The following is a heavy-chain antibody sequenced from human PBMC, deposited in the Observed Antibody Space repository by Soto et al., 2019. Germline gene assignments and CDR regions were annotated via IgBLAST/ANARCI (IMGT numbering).Heavy chain of an antibody. V-gene: IGHV4-30-2*01. CDR3: ARDLPAVAGTDYGMDV. Sequence: PSDALYLTCAVSGDSISSGGYSWSWIRQPPGNGLEWIGYIYHSGSTYYNPSLKSRVTISVDTSKNQFSLKLSSVTAADTAMYYCARDLPAVAGTDYGMDVWGQGTTVTVSS. D-gene: IGHD6-19*01. CDR2: IYHSGST. CDR1: GDSISSGGYS. J-gene: IGHJ6*02.